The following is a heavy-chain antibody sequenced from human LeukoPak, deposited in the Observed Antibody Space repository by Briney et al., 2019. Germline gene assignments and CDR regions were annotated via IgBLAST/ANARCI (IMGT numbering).Heavy chain of an antibody. CDR3: ARESPATTAFDY. CDR2: ISYDGSIK. J-gene: IGHJ4*02. V-gene: IGHV3-30*19. D-gene: IGHD5-12*01. Sequence: GGSLRLSCAASGFTFSSYGMHWVRQAPGKGLEWVAVISYDGSIKYYADSVKGRFTISRDNSKNTMYLQMNSLRTEDTAVYFCARESPATTAFDYWGQGTLVTVSS. CDR1: GFTFSSYG.